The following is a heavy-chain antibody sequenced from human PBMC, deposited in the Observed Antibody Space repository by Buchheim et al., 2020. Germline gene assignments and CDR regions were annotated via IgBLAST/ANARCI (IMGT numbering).Heavy chain of an antibody. V-gene: IGHV1-2*02. CDR3: ARVTDYDFWSGYYISAYYYYGMDV. CDR1: GYTFTGYY. D-gene: IGHD3-3*01. J-gene: IGHJ6*02. CDR2: INPNSGGT. Sequence: QVQLVQSGAEVKKPGASVKVSCKASGYTFTGYYMHWVRQAPGQGLEWMGWINPNSGGTNYAQKFQGRVTMTRDTSFSPAYMELSRLRSDDTAVYYCARVTDYDFWSGYYISAYYYYGMDVWGQGTT.